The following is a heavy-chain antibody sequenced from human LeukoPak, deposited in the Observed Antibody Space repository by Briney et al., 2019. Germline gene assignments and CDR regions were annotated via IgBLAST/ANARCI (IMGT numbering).Heavy chain of an antibody. CDR3: ARNFYYGHDY. D-gene: IGHD3-10*01. Sequence: GRSLRLSCAASGFTFSGYSMHWVRRAPGKGLVWVSRINTDGSSTTYADSVKGRFTISRDNAKNTLYLQMSSLRAEDTAVYFCARNFYYGHDYWGQGTLVTVSS. CDR1: GFTFSGYS. CDR2: INTDGSST. J-gene: IGHJ4*02. V-gene: IGHV3-74*01.